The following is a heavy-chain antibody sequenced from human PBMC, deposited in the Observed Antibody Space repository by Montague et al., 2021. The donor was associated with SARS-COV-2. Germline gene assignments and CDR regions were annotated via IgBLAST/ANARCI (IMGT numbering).Heavy chain of an antibody. CDR2: SCHTGST. D-gene: IGHD3-10*01. V-gene: IGHV4-4*02. J-gene: IGHJ6*02. CDR3: ARVGCSYGSGNYDGMDV. Sequence: SETLSLTCTVSGGSITVSYCCSWVRQSPGRGLEWIGESCHTGSTTYNPSLSSRVAISLDKSNRHLSLRMTSVTAADTAVYYCARVGCSYGSGNYDGMDVWGQGTTVTVSS. CDR1: GGSITVSYC.